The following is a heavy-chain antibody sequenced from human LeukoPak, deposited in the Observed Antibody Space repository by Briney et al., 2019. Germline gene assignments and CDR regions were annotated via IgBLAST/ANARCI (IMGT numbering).Heavy chain of an antibody. CDR1: GFTFGSYT. CDR2: ISSRSTYI. V-gene: IGHV3-21*01. J-gene: IGHJ4*02. D-gene: IGHD3-22*01. CDR3: AKDQGTTMITSLDS. Sequence: PGGSLRLSCAASGFTFGSYTMNWVRQAPGKGLEWISSISSRSTYIYYADSVEGRFTISRDNAKTSLYLQMDGLGAEDTAVYYCAKDQGTTMITSLDSWGLGTLVTVSS.